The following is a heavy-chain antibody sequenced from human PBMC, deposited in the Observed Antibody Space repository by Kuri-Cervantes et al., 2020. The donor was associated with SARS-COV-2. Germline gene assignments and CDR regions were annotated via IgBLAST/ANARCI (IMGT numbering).Heavy chain of an antibody. CDR2: ISSGGST. CDR1: GFTVSSNY. Sequence: GGSLRLSCSAAGFTVSSNYMSWVRQAPGKGLEWVSGISSGGSTYYADSVKGRFTISRDNSKNTLYLQMNSLRAEDTAVYYCATDIKYQLLYPGCGMDVWGQGTTVTVSS. CDR3: ATDIKYQLLYPGCGMDV. V-gene: IGHV3-53*01. J-gene: IGHJ6*02. D-gene: IGHD2-2*02.